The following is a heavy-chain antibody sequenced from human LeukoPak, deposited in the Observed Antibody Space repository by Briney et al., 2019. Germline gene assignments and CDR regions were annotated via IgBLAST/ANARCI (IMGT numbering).Heavy chain of an antibody. V-gene: IGHV3-21*01. CDR2: ISSSSSYI. CDR1: GFTFSSYS. J-gene: IGHJ4*02. CDR3: ARDRLSSAWYHQGPPDY. D-gene: IGHD6-19*01. Sequence: GGSLRLSCAASGFTFSSYSMNWVRQAPGKGLEWVSSISSSSSYIYYADSVKGRFTISRDNAKNSLYLQMNSLRAEDTAVYFCARDRLSSAWYHQGPPDYWGQGTLVTVSS.